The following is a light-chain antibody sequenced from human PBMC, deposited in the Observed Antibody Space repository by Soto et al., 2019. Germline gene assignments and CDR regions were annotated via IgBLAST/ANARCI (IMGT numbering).Light chain of an antibody. CDR1: QSVSSSY. CDR2: GSS. CDR3: QQYGDSSWT. Sequence: EIVLTQSPGTLSSSPGERATLSCRASQSVSSSYLAWYQHRPGQAPRLLLYGSSSRATGIPDRFGGSGSGTDFTLTISRLEPEDFAVYYCQQYGDSSWTFGKGTRVEIK. J-gene: IGKJ1*01. V-gene: IGKV3-20*01.